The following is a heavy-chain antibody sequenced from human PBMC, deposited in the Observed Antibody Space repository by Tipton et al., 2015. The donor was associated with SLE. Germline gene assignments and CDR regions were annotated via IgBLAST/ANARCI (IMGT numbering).Heavy chain of an antibody. Sequence: TLSLTCSVSCGSISPYYWSWFRQPPGKGLEWLGYIYYSGSTYYSPSLNSRVTISVDTSKNQFSLKLTSVTAADTAVYYCARGYGDTGYWGQGTLVTVSS. D-gene: IGHD4-17*01. J-gene: IGHJ4*02. CDR3: ARGYGDTGY. CDR1: CGSISPYY. CDR2: IYYSGST. V-gene: IGHV4-59*01.